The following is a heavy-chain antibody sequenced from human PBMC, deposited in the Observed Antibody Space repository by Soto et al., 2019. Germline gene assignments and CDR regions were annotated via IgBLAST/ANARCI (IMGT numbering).Heavy chain of an antibody. CDR3: AKDQGAYYDSSAIDY. Sequence: GGSLRLSCAASGFTFSSYGMHWVRQAPGKGLEWVAVISYDGSNKYYADSVKGRFTISRDNSKNTLYLQMNSLRAEDTAVYYCAKDQGAYYDSSAIDYWGQGTLVTVSS. V-gene: IGHV3-30*18. J-gene: IGHJ4*02. D-gene: IGHD3-22*01. CDR2: ISYDGSNK. CDR1: GFTFSSYG.